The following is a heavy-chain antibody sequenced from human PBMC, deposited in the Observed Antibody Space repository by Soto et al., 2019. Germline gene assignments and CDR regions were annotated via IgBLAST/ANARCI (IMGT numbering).Heavy chain of an antibody. V-gene: IGHV4-61*05. J-gene: IGHJ6*02. D-gene: IGHD3-10*01. Sequence: PSETLSLTCSVSGGSISNNFYYWTWIRQPPGKDLEWIGYISNSGNTAYNPSLNSRGTISVDKPKNQFSLKLSSVTAADTAMYYCTRRFSYGSGKYGIDLWGQGTTVT. CDR3: TRRFSYGSGKYGIDL. CDR1: GGSISNNFYY. CDR2: ISNSGNT.